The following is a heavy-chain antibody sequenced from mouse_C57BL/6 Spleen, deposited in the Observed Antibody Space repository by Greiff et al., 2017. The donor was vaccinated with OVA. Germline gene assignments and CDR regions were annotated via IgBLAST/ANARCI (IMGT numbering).Heavy chain of an antibody. Sequence: VQLQQSGTVLARPGASVKMSCKTSGYTFTSYWMHWVKQRPGQGLEWIGAIYPGNSDTSYNQKFKGKAKLTAVTSASTAYMELSSLTNEDSAVYYCTSLGYYGSSDHWYFDVWGTGTTVTVSS. CDR1: GYTFTSYW. J-gene: IGHJ1*03. CDR2: IYPGNSDT. V-gene: IGHV1-5*01. D-gene: IGHD1-1*01. CDR3: TSLGYYGSSDHWYFDV.